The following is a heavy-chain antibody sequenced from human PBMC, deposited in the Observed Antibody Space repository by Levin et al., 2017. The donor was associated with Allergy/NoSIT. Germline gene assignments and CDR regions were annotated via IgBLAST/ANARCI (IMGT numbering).Heavy chain of an antibody. CDR1: GFTFSSYS. J-gene: IGHJ3*02. D-gene: IGHD3-9*01. Sequence: SCKASGFTFSSYSMNWVRQAPGKGLEWVSSISSSSSYIYYADSVKGRFTISRDNAKNSLYLQMNSLRAEDTAVYYCARDDFDWLYAFDIWGQGTMVTVSS. CDR2: ISSSSSYI. V-gene: IGHV3-21*01. CDR3: ARDDFDWLYAFDI.